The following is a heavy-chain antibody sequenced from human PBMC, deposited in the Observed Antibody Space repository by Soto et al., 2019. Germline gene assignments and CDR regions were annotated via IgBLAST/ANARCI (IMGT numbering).Heavy chain of an antibody. CDR2: INHSGST. CDR3: ARGISIAARPLDY. D-gene: IGHD6-6*01. CDR1: GGSFSGYY. V-gene: IGHV4-34*01. Sequence: SETLSLTCAVYGGSFSGYYWSWIRQPPGKGLEWIGEINHSGSTNYNPSLKSRVTISVDTSKNQFSLKLSSVTAADTAVYYCARGISIAARPLDYWGQGTLVTVSS. J-gene: IGHJ4*02.